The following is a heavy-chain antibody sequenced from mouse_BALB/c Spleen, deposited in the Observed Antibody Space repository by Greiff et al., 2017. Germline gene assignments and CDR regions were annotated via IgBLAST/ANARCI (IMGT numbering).Heavy chain of an antibody. D-gene: IGHD1-1*01. CDR1: GFSLTGYG. V-gene: IGHV2-6-7*01. J-gene: IGHJ1*01. CDR2: IWGDGST. CDR3: ARDRGTAYYGYWYFDV. Sequence: QVQLKESGPGLVAPSQSLSITCTVSGFSLTGYGVNWVRQPPGKGLEWLGMIWGDGSTDYNSALKSRLSISKDNSKSQVFLKMNSLQTDDTARYYCARDRGTAYYGYWYFDVWGAGTTVTVSS.